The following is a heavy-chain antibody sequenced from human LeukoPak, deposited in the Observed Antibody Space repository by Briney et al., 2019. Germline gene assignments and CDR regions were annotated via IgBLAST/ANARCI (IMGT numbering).Heavy chain of an antibody. CDR2: IYTSGST. D-gene: IGHD3-3*01. Sequence: SETLSLTCTVSGGSISSGSYYWSWIRQPAGKGLEWIGRIYTSGSTNYNPSLKSRVTISVDTSKNQFSLKLSSVTAADTAVYYCARAGVDWFDPWGQGTLVTVSS. V-gene: IGHV4-61*02. J-gene: IGHJ5*02. CDR3: ARAGVDWFDP. CDR1: GGSISSGSYY.